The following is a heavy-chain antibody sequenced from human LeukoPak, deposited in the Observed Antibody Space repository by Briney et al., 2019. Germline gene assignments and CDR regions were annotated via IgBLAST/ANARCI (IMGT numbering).Heavy chain of an antibody. Sequence: PGGPLRLSCAASGFAFRNSWMHWVRQAPGKGLVWVSRINTDGSTTTYADSVKGRFTISRDNAKNTLYLEMNSLRAEDTAVYYCARSLIGIDDYWGQGSLVTVSS. CDR2: INTDGSTT. CDR3: ARSLIGIDDY. J-gene: IGHJ4*02. CDR1: GFAFRNSW. D-gene: IGHD1-20*01. V-gene: IGHV3-74*01.